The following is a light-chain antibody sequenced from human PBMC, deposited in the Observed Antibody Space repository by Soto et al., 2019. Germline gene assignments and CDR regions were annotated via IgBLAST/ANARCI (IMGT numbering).Light chain of an antibody. Sequence: EIVLTQSPATLSLSPGERATLSCRASQSVSIYLAWYQQKPGQAPRLLIYDASNRATGIPARFSGSGSGTDVTLTISSLEPEDFAVYYCQHRTTPFTFGGGTKVQIK. V-gene: IGKV3-11*01. J-gene: IGKJ4*01. CDR3: QHRTTPFT. CDR1: QSVSIY. CDR2: DAS.